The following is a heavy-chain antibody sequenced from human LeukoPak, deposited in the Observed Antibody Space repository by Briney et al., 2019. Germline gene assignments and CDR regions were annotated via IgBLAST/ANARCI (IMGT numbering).Heavy chain of an antibody. D-gene: IGHD3-10*01. CDR2: IIPILGIA. CDR3: ARDLTLRGVILSYFDY. CDR1: GGTFSSYA. Sequence: SVKVSCKAPGGTFSSYAISWVRQAPGQGLEWRGRIIPILGIANYAQKFQGRVTITADKSTSTAYMELSSLRSEDTAVYYCARDLTLRGVILSYFDYWGQGTLVTVSS. J-gene: IGHJ4*02. V-gene: IGHV1-69*04.